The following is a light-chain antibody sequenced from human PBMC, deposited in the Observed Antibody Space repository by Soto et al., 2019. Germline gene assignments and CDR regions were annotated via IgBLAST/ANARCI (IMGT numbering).Light chain of an antibody. V-gene: IGKV3-20*01. CDR2: GAS. Sequence: EIVLTQSPGTLSLSPGERATLSCRASQSVRSSYLAWYQQKPGQAPRLLIYGASSRATGIPDRFSGSGSGTDFTLTISRLEPEDVAVYYYQQYGSSLTFGQGTRLEIK. CDR1: QSVRSSY. CDR3: QQYGSSLT. J-gene: IGKJ5*01.